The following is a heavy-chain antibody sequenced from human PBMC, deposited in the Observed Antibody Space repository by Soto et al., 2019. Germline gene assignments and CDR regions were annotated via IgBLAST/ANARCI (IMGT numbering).Heavy chain of an antibody. V-gene: IGHV3-13*05. Sequence: GESLKISCAASGFTFSAYDMHWVRQTTGKGLEWVSAIGAADDPYYLGSVKGRFTISRENAKNSLYLQMNSLRAEDTAVYYCAREGQRSLRPQNWLDPWGQGTLVTVSS. CDR2: IGAADDP. CDR1: GFTFSAYD. CDR3: AREGQRSLRPQNWLDP. D-gene: IGHD3-10*01. J-gene: IGHJ5*02.